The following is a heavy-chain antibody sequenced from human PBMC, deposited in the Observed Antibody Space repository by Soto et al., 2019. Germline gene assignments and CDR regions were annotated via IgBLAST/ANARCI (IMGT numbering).Heavy chain of an antibody. Sequence: PSETLSLTCTVSGGSISSAAHYWSWIRQHPGKGLEWIGYIYYRGSTYYNPSLKSRVSLSVDTSKNQLSLKLTSVTAADTAVYYCAQEFQTRFPPWGQPILVSVSS. CDR1: GGSISSAAHY. J-gene: IGHJ5*02. D-gene: IGHD3-10*01. CDR2: IYYRGST. V-gene: IGHV4-31*03. CDR3: AQEFQTRFPP.